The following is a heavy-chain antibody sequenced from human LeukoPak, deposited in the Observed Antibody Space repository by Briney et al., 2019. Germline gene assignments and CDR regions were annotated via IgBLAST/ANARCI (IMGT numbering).Heavy chain of an antibody. D-gene: IGHD3-10*01. CDR3: AGSGSYMGY. CDR1: GDSVSSNSAV. CDR2: TYYRSKWYN. J-gene: IGHJ4*02. V-gene: IGHV6-1*01. Sequence: SQTLSLTCAISGDSVSSNSAVWSWIRQSPSRGLEWLGRTYYRSKWYNDSPISVKSRLTINPDISKNQFSLQLNSVTPEDTAMYYCAGSGSYMGYWGQETLVTISS.